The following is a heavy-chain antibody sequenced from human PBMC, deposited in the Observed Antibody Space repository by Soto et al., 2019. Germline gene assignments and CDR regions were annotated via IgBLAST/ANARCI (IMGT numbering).Heavy chain of an antibody. CDR1: GYTFTSYG. CDR3: ARGPPSYYDSSGYYKYFDY. CDR2: ISAYNGNT. V-gene: IGHV1-18*01. D-gene: IGHD3-22*01. J-gene: IGHJ4*02. Sequence: ASVKVSCKASGYTFTSYGISWVRQAPGQGLEWMGWISAYNGNTNYAQKLQGRVTMTTDTSTSTAYMELRSLRSDDTAVYYCARGPPSYYDSSGYYKYFDYWGQGTLVT.